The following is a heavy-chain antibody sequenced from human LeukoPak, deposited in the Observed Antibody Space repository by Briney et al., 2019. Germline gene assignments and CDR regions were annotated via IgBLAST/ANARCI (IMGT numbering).Heavy chain of an antibody. D-gene: IGHD1-26*01. CDR1: GFTFSDHY. J-gene: IGHJ4*02. CDR2: TRNKANSYTT. V-gene: IGHV3-72*01. CDR3: ARVLIVGAYYFDY. Sequence: LPGGSLRLSCAASGFTFSDHYMDWVRQAPGKGLEWVGRTRNKANSYTTEYAASVKGRFTISRDDSKNSLYLQMNSLKTEDTAVYYCARVLIVGAYYFDYWGQGTLVTVSS.